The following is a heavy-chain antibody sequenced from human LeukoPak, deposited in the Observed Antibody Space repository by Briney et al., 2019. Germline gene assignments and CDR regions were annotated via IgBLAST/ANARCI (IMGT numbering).Heavy chain of an antibody. V-gene: IGHV4-34*01. J-gene: IGHJ6*02. CDR2: INHSGST. Sequence: PSETLSHTCAVYGGSFSGYYWSWIRQPPGKGLEWIGEINHSGSTNYNPSLKSRVTISVDTSKNQFSLKLSSVTAADTAVYYCARGSRYQLLYYYYYYGMDVWGQGTTVTVSS. CDR1: GGSFSGYY. D-gene: IGHD2-2*02. CDR3: ARGSRYQLLYYYYYYGMDV.